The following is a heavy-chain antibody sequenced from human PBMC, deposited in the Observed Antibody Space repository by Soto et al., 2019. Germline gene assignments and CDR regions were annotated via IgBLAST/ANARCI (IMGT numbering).Heavy chain of an antibody. V-gene: IGHV3-33*01. D-gene: IGHD3-10*01. CDR2: IWYDGSNK. J-gene: IGHJ4*02. Sequence: QVQLVESGGGVVQPGRSLRLSYAASGFTFSSYGMHWVRQAPGEGLEWVAVIWYDGSNKYYADSVKGRFTISRDNSKNTLYLQMNSLRAEDTAVYYCARAVPYGGYLDYWGQGTLVTVSS. CDR1: GFTFSSYG. CDR3: ARAVPYGGYLDY.